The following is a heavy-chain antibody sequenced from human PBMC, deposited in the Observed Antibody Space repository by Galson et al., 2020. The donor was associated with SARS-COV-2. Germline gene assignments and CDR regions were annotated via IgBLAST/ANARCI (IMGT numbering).Heavy chain of an antibody. CDR2: ISGTGDRT. J-gene: IGHJ4*02. Sequence: GGSLRLSCAASGFTFSSYTMTWVRQAPGKGLEWVSGISGTGDRTYYADSVKGRFSISRDTSKDTLYLQMNSLRAEDTAQYYCAKGGRSSNFAVWAPFDYWGQGTLVTVAS. CDR1: GFTFSSYT. CDR3: AKGGRSSNFAVWAPFDY. D-gene: IGHD3-16*01. V-gene: IGHV3-23*01.